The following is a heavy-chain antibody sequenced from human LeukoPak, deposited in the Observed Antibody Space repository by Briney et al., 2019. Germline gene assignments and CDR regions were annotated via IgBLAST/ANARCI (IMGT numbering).Heavy chain of an antibody. CDR3: ARGTYYDSSGYYPQYNWFDP. J-gene: IGHJ5*02. V-gene: IGHV4-31*03. D-gene: IGHD3-22*01. CDR2: IYYSGST. Sequence: SQTLSLTCTVSGGSISSGGYYWSWIRQHPGKGLEWIGYIYYSGSTYYNPSLKSRVTISVDTSKNQFSLKLSPVTAADTAVYYCARGTYYDSSGYYPQYNWFDPWGQGTLVTVSS. CDR1: GGSISSGGYY.